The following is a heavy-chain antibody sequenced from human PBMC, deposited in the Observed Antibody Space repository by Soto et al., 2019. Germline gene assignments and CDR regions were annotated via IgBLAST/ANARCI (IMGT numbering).Heavy chain of an antibody. V-gene: IGHV3-23*01. J-gene: IGHJ4*02. Sequence: GGFMRLSSAVSGFTCSGFARRCVRQAPGKGLEWVSGIGGSGDDTEYTDSVKGRFTISRDNSKNTLYLQMNSLRAEDTALYYCAKESYNRRTDFDYWGQGTLVTVSS. CDR1: GFTCSGFA. D-gene: IGHD3-10*01. CDR2: IGGSGDDT. CDR3: AKESYNRRTDFDY.